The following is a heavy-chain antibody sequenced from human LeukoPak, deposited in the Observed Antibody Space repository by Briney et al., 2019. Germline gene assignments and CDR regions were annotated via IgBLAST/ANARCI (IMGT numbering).Heavy chain of an antibody. J-gene: IGHJ4*02. CDR2: ISWDGGST. Sequence: GGSLRLSCAASGFTFDDYTMHWVRQAPGKGLEWVSLISWDGGSTYYADSVKGRFTISRDNSKNSLYLQMNSLRTEDTALYYCAKDIGGGATGIFDYWGQGTLVTVSS. D-gene: IGHD1-1*01. CDR3: AKDIGGGATGIFDY. V-gene: IGHV3-43*01. CDR1: GFTFDDYT.